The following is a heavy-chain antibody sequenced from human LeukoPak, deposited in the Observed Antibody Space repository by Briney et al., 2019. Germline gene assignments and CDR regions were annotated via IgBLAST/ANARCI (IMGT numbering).Heavy chain of an antibody. CDR1: GGSISSYY. CDR2: IYYSGST. V-gene: IGHV4-59*08. CDR3: ARHGGFWSGYLKRWSDP. J-gene: IGHJ5*02. D-gene: IGHD3-3*01. Sequence: SETLSLTCTVSGGSISSYYWSWIRQPPGKGLEWIGYIYYSGSTNYNPSLKSRVTISVDTSKNQFSLKLSSVTAADTAVYYCARHGGFWSGYLKRWSDPWGQGTLVTVSS.